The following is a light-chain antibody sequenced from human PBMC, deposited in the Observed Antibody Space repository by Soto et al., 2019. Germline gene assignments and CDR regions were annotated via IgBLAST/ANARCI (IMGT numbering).Light chain of an antibody. CDR3: QQYNNYSGT. Sequence: DIQMTQSPATLSASVGDRVTITCRASQSISDWLAWYQQRPGKAPKVLIYRASSVESGVPSRFSGSGFGTEFTLTIRSLQPDDFATYYCQQYNNYSGTFSQGTKVDIK. V-gene: IGKV1-5*03. CDR2: RAS. CDR1: QSISDW. J-gene: IGKJ2*02.